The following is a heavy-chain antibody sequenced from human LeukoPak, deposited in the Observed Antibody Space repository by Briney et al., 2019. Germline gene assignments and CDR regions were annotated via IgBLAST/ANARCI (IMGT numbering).Heavy chain of an antibody. V-gene: IGHV4-59*01. CDR1: GGSISSYY. J-gene: IGHJ4*02. Sequence: KPSETLSLTCTVSGGSISSYYWGWIRQPPGKGLEWIGWIYYSGNTNYNPSLMSRVTISVDTSKNQFFLILSSVTAADTAVYYCARLGYCSGSHCHPDYWGQGTLVTVSS. D-gene: IGHD2-15*01. CDR2: IYYSGNT. CDR3: ARLGYCSGSHCHPDY.